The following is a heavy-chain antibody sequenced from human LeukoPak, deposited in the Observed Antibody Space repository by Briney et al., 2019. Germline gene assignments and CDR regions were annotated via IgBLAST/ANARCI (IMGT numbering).Heavy chain of an antibody. D-gene: IGHD6-13*01. Sequence: GESLKISCKASGYSFTSYWSSWVRHMPGKGREWMVRIDPSDSYTNYSQCFQGHVSISADKSISTAYLQWSSLKASDTAMYYCASQDSSSWYPQTDYYYYGMDVWGQGTTVTVSS. CDR2: IDPSDSYT. CDR3: ASQDSSSWYPQTDYYYYGMDV. V-gene: IGHV5-10-1*01. J-gene: IGHJ6*02. CDR1: GYSFTSYW.